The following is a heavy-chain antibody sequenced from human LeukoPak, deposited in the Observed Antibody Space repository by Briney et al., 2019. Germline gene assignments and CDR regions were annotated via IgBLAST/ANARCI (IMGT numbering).Heavy chain of an antibody. CDR2: INSDGSST. CDR3: ARGWGVDY. D-gene: IGHD3-16*01. V-gene: IGHV3-74*01. CDR1: GFTFSSYC. Sequence: AGTLRLSCAASGFTFSSYCMQWVRQAPGKGLLWVSRINSDGSSTGYADSVEGRFTISRDNAKNTLYLQMNSLRAEDTAVCYCARGWGVDYWGQGTLVTVSS. J-gene: IGHJ4*01.